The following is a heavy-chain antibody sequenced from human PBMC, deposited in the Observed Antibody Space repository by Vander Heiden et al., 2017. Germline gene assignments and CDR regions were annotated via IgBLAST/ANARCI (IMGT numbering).Heavy chain of an antibody. CDR2: IKKDGREK. D-gene: IGHD2-8*01. CDR3: ARDVYGLDY. J-gene: IGHJ4*02. CDR1: GFTFSSYW. Sequence: EVQLVESGGGLVQPGGSLSLSCAASGFTFSSYWMSWVRQAPGKGLEWVANIKKDGREKDDVDSVKGRFTISRDKAKNSMYMKMKRLRAEDTAVDDCARDVYGLDYWGQGTLVTVSS. V-gene: IGHV3-7*01.